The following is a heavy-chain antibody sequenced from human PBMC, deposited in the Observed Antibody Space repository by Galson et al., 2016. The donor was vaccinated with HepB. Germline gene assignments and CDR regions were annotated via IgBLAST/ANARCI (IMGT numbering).Heavy chain of an antibody. CDR3: AIMGSRGWYQYYYGMDT. Sequence: QSGAEVKKPGESLKISCKAFGYTFTNRWIGWVRQMPGKGLGWMGIIYPGGSDTTYSSSFQGQVTISVDKSINTAYLQWSSLKASDTAMYYCAIMGSRGWYQYYYGMDTWGQGTTVTVSS. D-gene: IGHD6-19*01. J-gene: IGHJ6*02. V-gene: IGHV5-51*01. CDR2: IYPGGSDT. CDR1: GYTFTNRW.